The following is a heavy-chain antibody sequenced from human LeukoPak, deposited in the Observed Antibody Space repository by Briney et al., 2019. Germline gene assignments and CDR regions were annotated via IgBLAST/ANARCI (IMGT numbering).Heavy chain of an antibody. Sequence: GGSLRLSCAASGFTFSSYWMSWVRQAPGKGLEWVANIKQDGSEKYYVDSVKGRFTISRDNAKNSLYLQMNSLRAEDTAVYYCARDHPYCSSTSCPYYYYYMDVWGEGTTVTVSS. J-gene: IGHJ6*03. CDR1: GFTFSSYW. CDR2: IKQDGSEK. D-gene: IGHD2-2*01. V-gene: IGHV3-7*01. CDR3: ARDHPYCSSTSCPYYYYYMDV.